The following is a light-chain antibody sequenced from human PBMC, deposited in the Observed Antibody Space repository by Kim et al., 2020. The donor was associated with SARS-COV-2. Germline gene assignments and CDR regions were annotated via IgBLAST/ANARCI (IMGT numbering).Light chain of an antibody. CDR2: DAS. CDR3: QQYNNWPRT. J-gene: IGKJ1*01. CDR1: QSVSRS. Sequence: EIVMTQSPATLSLSPGERATLSCRASQSVSRSLAWYQQKPGQPPRLLIYDASTRATGIPARFSGSGSGTEFTLTISSLQSEEFAVYYCQQYNNWPRTFGQGTKVDIK. V-gene: IGKV3-15*01.